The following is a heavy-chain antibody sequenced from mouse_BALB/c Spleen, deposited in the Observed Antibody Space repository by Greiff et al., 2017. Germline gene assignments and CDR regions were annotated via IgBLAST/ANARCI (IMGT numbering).Heavy chain of an antibody. J-gene: IGHJ4*01. V-gene: IGHV5-6-5*01. D-gene: IGHD3-3*01. CDR1: GFTFSSYA. CDR2: ISSGGST. Sequence: EVQRVESGGGLVKPGGSLKLSCAASGFTFSSYAMSWVRQPPEKRLEWVASISSGGSTYYPDSVKGRFTISRDNARNILYLQMSSLRSEDTAMYYCASKLDAMDYWGQGTSVTVSS. CDR3: ASKLDAMDY.